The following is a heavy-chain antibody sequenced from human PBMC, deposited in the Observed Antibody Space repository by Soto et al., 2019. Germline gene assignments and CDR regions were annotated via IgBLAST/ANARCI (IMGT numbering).Heavy chain of an antibody. CDR3: ARGEQDSGRMFED. CDR1: GDSVSSNSAS. V-gene: IGHV6-1*01. D-gene: IGHD5-12*01. J-gene: IGHJ6*01. Sequence: QTLSLPCAITGDSVSSNSASWSWVRQSPSRGLEWLGRTYYRSKWYYEYAVSVRGRITINTDTSKKQDSLELNSVTPEDTAVYFCARGEQDSGRMFEDGGLGTSVAI. CDR2: TYYRSKWYY.